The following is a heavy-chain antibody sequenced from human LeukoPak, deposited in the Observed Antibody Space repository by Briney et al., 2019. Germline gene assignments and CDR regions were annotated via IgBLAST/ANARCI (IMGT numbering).Heavy chain of an antibody. CDR3: TRGGQTSSWFWVD. CDR2: INADGSAK. CDR1: GFTFRSQW. V-gene: IGHV3-7*01. D-gene: IGHD6-13*01. Sequence: GGPLRLSCAASGFTFRSQWMTWVRQAPGKGLEWVANINADGSAKYYVDSVKGRFTISRDNAKNSLYLQMNNLRDEDTAVYYCTRGGQTSSWFWVDWGQGTLVTVSS. J-gene: IGHJ4*02.